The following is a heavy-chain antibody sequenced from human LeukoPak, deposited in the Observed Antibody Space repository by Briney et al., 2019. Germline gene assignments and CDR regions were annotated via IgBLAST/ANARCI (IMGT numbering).Heavy chain of an antibody. CDR1: GYTFTGYY. CDR3: ARQPAAILQGRRVWFDP. D-gene: IGHD2-2*02. CDR2: INPNSGGT. J-gene: IGHJ5*02. V-gene: IGHV1-2*02. Sequence: ASVTVSCRASGYTFTGYYMHWLRQAPGQGLEWMGWINPNSGGTNYAQKFQGRVTMTRDTSISTAYMELSRLRSDDTAVYYCARQPAAILQGRRVWFDPWGQGTLVTVSS.